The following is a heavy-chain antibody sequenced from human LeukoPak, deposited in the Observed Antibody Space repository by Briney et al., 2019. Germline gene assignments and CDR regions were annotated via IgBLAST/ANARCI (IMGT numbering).Heavy chain of an antibody. V-gene: IGHV1-2*02. CDR2: INPNSGGT. Sequence: GASVKVSCKASGYTFTVYYMHWVRQAPGQGLEWMGWINPNSGGTNYAQKFQGRVTMTRDTSISTAYMELSRLRSDDTAVYYCARPTGGYYYYYGMDVWGQGTTVTVSS. J-gene: IGHJ6*02. CDR1: GYTFTVYY. CDR3: ARPTGGYYYYYGMDV.